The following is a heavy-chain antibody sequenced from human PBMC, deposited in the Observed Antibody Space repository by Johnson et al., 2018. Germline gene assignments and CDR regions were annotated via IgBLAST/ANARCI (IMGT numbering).Heavy chain of an antibody. J-gene: IGHJ3*02. Sequence: QVQLVQSGGGVVQPGKSLRLSCAASGFTFSSYGMHWVRQAPGKGLEWVAVISYDGSKKYYTDSVKGRFTISRDNSKNTLYLQLNSLRTEDTALYYCAKADLGSSYPFDIWGEGTMVTVSS. CDR3: AKADLGSSYPFDI. CDR2: ISYDGSKK. V-gene: IGHV3-30*18. D-gene: IGHD3-10*01. CDR1: GFTFSSYG.